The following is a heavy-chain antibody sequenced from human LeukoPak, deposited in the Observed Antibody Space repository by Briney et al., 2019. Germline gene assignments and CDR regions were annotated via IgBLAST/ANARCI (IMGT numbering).Heavy chain of an antibody. J-gene: IGHJ6*02. Sequence: GGSLRLSCAASGFTFSSYAMSWVRQAPGKGLEWVSAISGSGGSTYYADSVKGRFTISRDNSKNKLYLQMSSLRAEDTALYYCARGQPPSYYDMDVWGQGTTVTVSS. V-gene: IGHV3-23*01. CDR3: ARGQPPSYYDMDV. CDR1: GFTFSSYA. CDR2: ISGSGGST. D-gene: IGHD6-13*01.